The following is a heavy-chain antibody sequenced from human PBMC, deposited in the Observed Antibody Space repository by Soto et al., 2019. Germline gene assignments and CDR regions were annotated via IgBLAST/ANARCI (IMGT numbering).Heavy chain of an antibody. J-gene: IGHJ6*02. CDR3: ARDSYDSSGSGYYGMDV. V-gene: IGHV1-69*13. CDR2: IIPILGTA. D-gene: IGHD3-22*01. CDR1: GGTFSSYA. Sequence: ASVKVSCKASGGTFSSYAISWVRQAPGQGLEWMGGIIPILGTANYAQKFQGRVTITADESTSTAYMELSSLRSEDTAVYYCARDSYDSSGSGYYGMDVWGQGTTVTVSS.